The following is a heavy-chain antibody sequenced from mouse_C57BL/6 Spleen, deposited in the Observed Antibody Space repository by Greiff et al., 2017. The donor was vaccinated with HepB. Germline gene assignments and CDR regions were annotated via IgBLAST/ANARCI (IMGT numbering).Heavy chain of an antibody. Sequence: VQLQESGAELVKPGASVKISCKASGYAFSSYWMNWVKQRPGKGLEWIGQIYPGDGDTNYNGKFKGKATLTADKSSSTAYMQLSSLTSEDSAVYFCARSGLRSEGFAYWGQGTLVTVSA. CDR1: GYAFSSYW. J-gene: IGHJ3*01. CDR3: ARSGLRSEGFAY. CDR2: IYPGDGDT. V-gene: IGHV1-80*01. D-gene: IGHD1-1*01.